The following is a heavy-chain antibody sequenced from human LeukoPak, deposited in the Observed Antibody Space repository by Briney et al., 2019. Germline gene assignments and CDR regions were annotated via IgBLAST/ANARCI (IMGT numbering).Heavy chain of an antibody. CDR3: ARPVDTAMVTWYFSY. J-gene: IGHJ4*02. Sequence: GGSLRLSCAASGYTFSSYEMNWVRQAPGKGLEWVSYISSSGSTIYYADSVKGRLTISRDNAKNSLYLQMNSLRAEDTAVYYCARPVDTAMVTWYFSYWCQGPLVTVSS. V-gene: IGHV3-48*03. D-gene: IGHD5-18*01. CDR2: ISSSGSTI. CDR1: GYTFSSYE.